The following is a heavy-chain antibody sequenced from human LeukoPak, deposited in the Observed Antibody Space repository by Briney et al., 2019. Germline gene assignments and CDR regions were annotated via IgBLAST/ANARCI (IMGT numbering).Heavy chain of an antibody. D-gene: IGHD4-23*01. CDR2: IHTSGST. Sequence: SETLSLTCTVSSGSIDNDYWSWIRQPAGKGLEWIGRIHTSGSTNYNPSLKSRVTMSVDTSKNQFSLKLSSVTAADTAVYYRARGDRVTLSVDSWGQGTLVTVSS. CDR3: ARGDRVTLSVDS. CDR1: SGSIDNDY. J-gene: IGHJ4*02. V-gene: IGHV4-4*07.